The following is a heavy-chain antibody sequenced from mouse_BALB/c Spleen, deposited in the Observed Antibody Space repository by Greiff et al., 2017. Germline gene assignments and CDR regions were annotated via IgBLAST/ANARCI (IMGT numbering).Heavy chain of an antibody. CDR2: ISSGGST. J-gene: IGHJ3*01. CDR3: AREEENYGSSYGCAY. V-gene: IGHV5-6-5*01. Sequence: EVMLVESGGGLVKPGGSLKLSCAASGFTFSSYAMSWVRQTPEKRLEWVASISSGGSTYYPDSVKGRFTISRDNARNILYLQMSSLRSEDTAMYYCAREEENYGSSYGCAYWGQGTLVTVSA. D-gene: IGHD1-1*01. CDR1: GFTFSSYA.